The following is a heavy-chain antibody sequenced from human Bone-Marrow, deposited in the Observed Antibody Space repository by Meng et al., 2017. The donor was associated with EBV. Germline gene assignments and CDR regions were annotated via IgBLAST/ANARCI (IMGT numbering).Heavy chain of an antibody. CDR1: GFTFTRYT. CDR3: AREAADGTPYFDY. Sequence: EVQLVESGVGPVKTGGSLRLSCAASGFTFTRYTMSWVRQAPGKGLEWVSSISTGSSYIYYTDSLKGRFTISRDNAKHSLYLQMNSLRAEDTAVYYCAREAADGTPYFDYWGQGTLVTVSS. J-gene: IGHJ4*02. V-gene: IGHV3-21*01. D-gene: IGHD6-13*01. CDR2: ISTGSSYI.